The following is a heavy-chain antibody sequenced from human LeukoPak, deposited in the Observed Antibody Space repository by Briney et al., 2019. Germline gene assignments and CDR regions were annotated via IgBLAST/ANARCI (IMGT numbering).Heavy chain of an antibody. CDR1: GFTFSCFA. J-gene: IGHJ3*01. Sequence: GGALRLSCLASGFTFSCFAMHWVRPAPGKGLEYVSLITPNGGSTNYADSVKGRFTISSDDSKNTLYLQINSLRPEDTAMYFCVKDLTGSWAFDVWGHGTMVTVSS. V-gene: IGHV3-64D*09. CDR2: ITPNGGST. CDR3: VKDLTGSWAFDV. D-gene: IGHD7-27*01.